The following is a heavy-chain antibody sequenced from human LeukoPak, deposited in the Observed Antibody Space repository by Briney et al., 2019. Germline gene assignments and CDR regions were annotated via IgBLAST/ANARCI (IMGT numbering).Heavy chain of an antibody. Sequence: ASVKVSCNASGYTFTGYYLHWVRQAPGQGLEWMGWINPNSGDTNYAPKFQGRVTMTRDTSISTAYMELSRLTSDDTAVYYCASYYYDSSGDYQEVYWGQGTLVTVSS. D-gene: IGHD3-22*01. CDR3: ASYYYDSSGDYQEVY. V-gene: IGHV1-2*02. J-gene: IGHJ4*02. CDR2: INPNSGDT. CDR1: GYTFTGYY.